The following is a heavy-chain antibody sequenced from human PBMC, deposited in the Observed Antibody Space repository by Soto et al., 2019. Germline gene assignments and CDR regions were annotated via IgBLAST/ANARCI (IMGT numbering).Heavy chain of an antibody. CDR1: GFSFDDYT. J-gene: IGHJ4*02. Sequence: GGPLRLSCAASGFSFDDYTMHWVRQGPGKGLEWVSLITWDGGSTYYADSVKGRFTISRDNSKNSLYLQINSLRVEDTAVYYCASVYNDFDYWGQGALVTVSS. D-gene: IGHD1-1*01. CDR2: ITWDGGST. V-gene: IGHV3-43*01. CDR3: ASVYNDFDY.